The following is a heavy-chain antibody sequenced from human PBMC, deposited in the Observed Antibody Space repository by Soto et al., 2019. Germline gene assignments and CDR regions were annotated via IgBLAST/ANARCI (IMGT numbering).Heavy chain of an antibody. Sequence: QVQLQESGPGLVKPSQTLSLTCTVSGGSISSGDYYWSWIRQPPGKGLEWIGYIYYSGSTYYNRSLKSRVTISIYTSKNHFSLNTSSFTSADMAVYYSPRYCLITGCRVDYWGQGTLVTVSP. CDR1: GGSISSGDYY. CDR2: IYYSGST. J-gene: IGHJ4*02. D-gene: IGHD2-2*01. V-gene: IGHV4-30-4*01. CDR3: PRYCLITGCRVDY.